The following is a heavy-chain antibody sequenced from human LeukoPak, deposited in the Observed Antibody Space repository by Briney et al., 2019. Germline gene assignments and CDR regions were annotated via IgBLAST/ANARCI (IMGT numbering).Heavy chain of an antibody. CDR2: IYGGGDT. D-gene: IGHD6-25*01. CDR1: GFTFSSYS. J-gene: IGHJ4*02. Sequence: PGGSLRLSCAASGFTFSSYSMSWVRQAPGKGLEWVSVIYGGGDTSYADSVKVRFTISRDNSKSTLYLQMNSLRAEDTAVYYCARDRYSSGWSEVWGQGTLVTVSS. V-gene: IGHV3-66*01. CDR3: ARDRYSSGWSEV.